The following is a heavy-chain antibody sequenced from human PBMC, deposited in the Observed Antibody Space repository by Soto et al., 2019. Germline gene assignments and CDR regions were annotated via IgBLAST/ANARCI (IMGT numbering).Heavy chain of an antibody. CDR3: ARDSTLRTLGMDV. D-gene: IGHD4-17*01. Sequence: QVQLQESGPGLVKPSQTLSLTCTVSGGSISGGDYYWSWIRQPPGKGLEWIGYIYYSGTTYHNPSLKSRLIISIDTSKSQFSLKLSSVTAADTAVYYCARDSTLRTLGMDVWGQGTTVTVSS. CDR2: IYYSGTT. V-gene: IGHV4-30-4*01. J-gene: IGHJ6*02. CDR1: GGSISGGDYY.